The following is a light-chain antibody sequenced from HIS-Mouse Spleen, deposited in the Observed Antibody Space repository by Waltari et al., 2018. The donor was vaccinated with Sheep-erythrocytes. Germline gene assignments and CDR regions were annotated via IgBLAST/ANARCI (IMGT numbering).Light chain of an antibody. CDR2: DVS. CDR3: CSYAGSYNHV. V-gene: IGLV2-11*01. J-gene: IGLJ1*01. Sequence: QSALPQPRPGSGSPGQPVTISCTGTSSDVGGYNYVSWYQQHPGKAPKLMIYDVSKRPSGVPDRFSGSKSGNTASLTISGLQAEDEADYYCCSYAGSYNHVFATGTKVTVL. CDR1: SSDVGGYNY.